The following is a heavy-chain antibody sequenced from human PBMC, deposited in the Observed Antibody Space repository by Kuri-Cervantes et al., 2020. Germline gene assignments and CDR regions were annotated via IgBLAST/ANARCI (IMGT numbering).Heavy chain of an antibody. CDR3: ARAIGMGTYYYYGMDV. Sequence: ASVKVSCKASGYTFTGYYMHWVRQAPGQGLEWMGWINPNSGGTNYAQKFQGRVTMTRNTSISTAYMELSSLRSEGTAVYYCARAIGMGTYYYYGMDVWGQGTTVTVSS. D-gene: IGHD3-16*02. J-gene: IGHJ6*02. CDR2: INPNSGGT. CDR1: GYTFTGYY. V-gene: IGHV1-2*02.